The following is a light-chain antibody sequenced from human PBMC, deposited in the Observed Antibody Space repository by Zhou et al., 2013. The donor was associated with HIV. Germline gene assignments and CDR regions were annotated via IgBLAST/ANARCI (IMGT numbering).Light chain of an antibody. J-gene: IGKJ3*01. CDR1: QSVSSY. V-gene: IGKV3-20*01. CDR3: QQYGSSPPTT. CDR2: DAS. Sequence: EIVLTQSPATLSLSPGERATLSCRASQSVSSYLAWYQQKPGQAPRLLIYDASNRATGIPDRFSGSGSGTDFTLTISRLEPEDFALYYCQQYGSSPPTTFGPGTKVDIK.